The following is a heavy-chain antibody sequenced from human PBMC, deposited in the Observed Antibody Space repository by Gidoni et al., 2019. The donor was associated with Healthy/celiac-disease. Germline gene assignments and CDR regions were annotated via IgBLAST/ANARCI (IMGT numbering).Heavy chain of an antibody. J-gene: IGHJ4*02. CDR2: ISDDGSNK. V-gene: IGHV3-30*18. CDR1: GLTSSSYG. CDR3: AKGGITMVRGVINGFDY. D-gene: IGHD3-10*01. Sequence: QVQLVESGGGVVQPGRSLRLSYAASGLTSSSYGMHWVRQAPGKGLEWVEVISDDGSNKCYADAVKGRFTISRDNSKNTLYLQMNSLRAEDTAVYYCAKGGITMVRGVINGFDYWGQGTLVTVSS.